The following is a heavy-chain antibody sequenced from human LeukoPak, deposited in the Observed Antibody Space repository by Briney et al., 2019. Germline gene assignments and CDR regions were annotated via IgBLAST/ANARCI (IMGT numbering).Heavy chain of an antibody. CDR1: GGSFSGYY. CDR2: INHSGST. CDR3: ARLTLWFGAPD. V-gene: IGHV4-34*01. D-gene: IGHD3-10*01. J-gene: IGHJ4*02. Sequence: SETLSLTCTVYGGSFSGYYWSWIRQPPGQGLEWIGEINHSGSTNYNPSLKSRDTISVDTSKNQFSLKLSPVTAADTAVYYCARLTLWFGAPDWGQGTLVTVSS.